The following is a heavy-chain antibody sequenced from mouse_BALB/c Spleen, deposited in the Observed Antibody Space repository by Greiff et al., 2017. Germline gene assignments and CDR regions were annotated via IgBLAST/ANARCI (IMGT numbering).Heavy chain of an antibody. Sequence: VQLQQSGAELMKPGASVKISCKATGYTFSSYWIEWVKQRPGHGLEWIGEILPGSGSTNYNEKFKGKATFTADTSSNTAYMQLSSLTSEDSAVYYCARLYGNFFFDYWGQGTTLTVSS. J-gene: IGHJ2*01. CDR1: GYTFSSYW. D-gene: IGHD2-1*01. CDR2: ILPGSGST. CDR3: ARLYGNFFFDY. V-gene: IGHV1-9*01.